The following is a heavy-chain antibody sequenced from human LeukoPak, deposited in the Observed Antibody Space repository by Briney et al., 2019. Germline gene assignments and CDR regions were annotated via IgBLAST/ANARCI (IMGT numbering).Heavy chain of an antibody. D-gene: IGHD3-22*01. Sequence: GASVKVSCKASGYTFTGYYMHWVRQAPGQGLEWMGWINPNSGGTNYAQKFQGRVTMTRDTSISTAYMELSRLRSDDTAVYYCATPEYYYDSSGYYSGNYFDYWGRGTLVTVSS. CDR1: GYTFTGYY. CDR3: ATPEYYYDSSGYYSGNYFDY. V-gene: IGHV1-2*02. CDR2: INPNSGGT. J-gene: IGHJ4*02.